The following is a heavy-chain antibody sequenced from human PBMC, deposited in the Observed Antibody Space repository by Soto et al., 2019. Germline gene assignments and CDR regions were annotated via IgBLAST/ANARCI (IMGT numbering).Heavy chain of an antibody. Sequence: GVSLRLSCAASGFTFSSYAMSWVRQAPGKGLEWVSAISGSGGSTYYAYSVKVRFTISRDNSKNTLYLQMNSLRSEDTAVYYCAKHPRGSGRLQYFDDWGQGTLVTVSS. D-gene: IGHD1-26*01. CDR2: ISGSGGST. J-gene: IGHJ4*02. CDR1: GFTFSSYA. V-gene: IGHV3-23*01. CDR3: AKHPRGSGRLQYFDD.